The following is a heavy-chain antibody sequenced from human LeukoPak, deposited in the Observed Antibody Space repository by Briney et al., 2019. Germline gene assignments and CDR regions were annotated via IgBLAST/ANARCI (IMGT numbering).Heavy chain of an antibody. V-gene: IGHV3-23*01. Sequence: GGSLRLSCAASGFTFSTYTMAWVRQAPGGGLEWVSGISDNGGRTYYADSVKGRFTISRDNSKNTLFLRMNSLRAEDTAVYYCAANGESTDWHWNYWGQGTLVTVSS. CDR3: AANGESTDWHWNY. CDR1: GFTFSTYT. CDR2: ISDNGGRT. D-gene: IGHD3-9*01. J-gene: IGHJ4*02.